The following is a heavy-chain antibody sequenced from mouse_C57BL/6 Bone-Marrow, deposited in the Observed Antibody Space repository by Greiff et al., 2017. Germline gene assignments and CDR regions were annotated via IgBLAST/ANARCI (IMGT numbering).Heavy chain of an antibody. D-gene: IGHD2-4*01. CDR2: INPSNGGT. V-gene: IGHV1-53*01. CDR3: ARSGLRQGLLFGY. Sequence: QVQLKQPGTELVKPGASVKLSCKASGYTFTSYWMHWVKQRPGQGLEWIGNINPSNGGTNYNEKFKSKATMTVDKSSITAYMQLSSLTSEDSAVYYCARSGLRQGLLFGYWGQCTTLTVSS. CDR1: GYTFTSYW. J-gene: IGHJ2*01.